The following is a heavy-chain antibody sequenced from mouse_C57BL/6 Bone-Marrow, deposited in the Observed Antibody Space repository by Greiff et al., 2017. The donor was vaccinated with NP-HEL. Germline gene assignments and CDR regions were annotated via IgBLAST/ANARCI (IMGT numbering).Heavy chain of an antibody. Sequence: VQLQQPGAELVKPGASVKLSCKASGYTFTSYWMHWVKQRPGQGLEWIGMIHPNSGSTNYNEKFKSKATLTVDKSSSTAYMQLSSLTSEDSAVYYCARSYGSRRRYCDVWGTGTTVTVSS. CDR3: ARSYGSRRRYCDV. CDR1: GYTFTSYW. J-gene: IGHJ1*03. D-gene: IGHD1-1*01. CDR2: IHPNSGST. V-gene: IGHV1-64*01.